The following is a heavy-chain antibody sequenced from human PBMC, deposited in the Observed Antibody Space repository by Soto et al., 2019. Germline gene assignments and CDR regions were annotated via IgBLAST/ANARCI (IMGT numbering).Heavy chain of an antibody. D-gene: IGHD6-13*01. CDR3: ASGTPPAMEPKPGIAGQKLGGYFDY. J-gene: IGHJ4*02. CDR1: GGSISSGGYY. V-gene: IGHV4-31*03. Sequence: NPSETLSLTCTVSGGSISSGGYYWSWIRQHPGKGLEWIGYIYYSGSTYYNPSLKSRVTISVDTSKNQFSLKLSSVTAADTAVYYCASGTPPAMEPKPGIAGQKLGGYFDYWGQGTLVTVSS. CDR2: IYYSGST.